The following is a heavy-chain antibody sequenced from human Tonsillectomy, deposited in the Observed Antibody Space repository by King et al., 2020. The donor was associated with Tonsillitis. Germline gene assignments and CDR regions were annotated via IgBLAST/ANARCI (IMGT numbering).Heavy chain of an antibody. D-gene: IGHD5-18*01. Sequence: QLVQSGAEVKKPGESLKISCTGSGDTFSRYWIGWVRQMPGKGLEWMGVVYPRDSDTKYSPSFQGQVTVSADKSINTAYLQWSSLKTSDTAIYYCGRKRGYSPEEGFDIWGQGTMVTVSS. J-gene: IGHJ3*02. V-gene: IGHV5-51*01. CDR2: VYPRDSDT. CDR3: GRKRGYSPEEGFDI. CDR1: GDTFSRYW.